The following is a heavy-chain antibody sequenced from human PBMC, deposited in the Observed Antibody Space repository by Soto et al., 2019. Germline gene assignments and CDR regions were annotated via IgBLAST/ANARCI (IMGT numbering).Heavy chain of an antibody. CDR2: INPNSGGT. CDR1: GYTFTGYY. D-gene: IGHD3-22*01. V-gene: IGHV1-2*04. Sequence: QVQLVQSGAEVKKPGASVKVSCKASGYTFTGYYMHWVRQAPGQGLEWMGWINPNSGGTNYAQKSQGWVTMTRDTSISTAYMELSRLRSDDTAVYYCARGPRLDYDSSGYYYFDYWGQGTLVTVSS. J-gene: IGHJ4*02. CDR3: ARGPRLDYDSSGYYYFDY.